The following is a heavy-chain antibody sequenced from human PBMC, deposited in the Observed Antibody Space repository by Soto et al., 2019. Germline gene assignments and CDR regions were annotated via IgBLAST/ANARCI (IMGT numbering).Heavy chain of an antibody. J-gene: IGHJ4*02. Sequence: QVQLVQSGAEVKKPGSSVKVSCKASGGTFSNYAISWVRQAPGQGLEWMGGIIPIFGTTNYAQRFQGRVTITADESTSPAYRELSSLRSEDTAVYFCARVSSSWYKDYFDYWGQGTLVTVSS. V-gene: IGHV1-69*12. D-gene: IGHD6-13*01. CDR3: ARVSSSWYKDYFDY. CDR2: IIPIFGTT. CDR1: GGTFSNYA.